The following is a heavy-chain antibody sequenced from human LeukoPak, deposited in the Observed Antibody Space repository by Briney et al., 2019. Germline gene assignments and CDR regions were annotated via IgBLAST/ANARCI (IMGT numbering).Heavy chain of an antibody. CDR2: IQPGDPQT. J-gene: IGHJ3*01. V-gene: IGHV5-51*01. Sequence: GESLKISCKASGYSFANYWIDWVRQKPGKGLEWMGLIQPGDPQTRYSPSFQGQVTFSDDKSINTAYLQWSSLRASDTAMYYCARRLETGGFDVWGQGTMVTVSP. CDR1: GYSFANYW. CDR3: ARRLETGGFDV. D-gene: IGHD1-1*01.